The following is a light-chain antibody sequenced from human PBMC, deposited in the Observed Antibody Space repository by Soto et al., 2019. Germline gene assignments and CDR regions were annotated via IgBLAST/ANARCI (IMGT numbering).Light chain of an antibody. J-gene: IGKJ4*01. CDR3: QQYHSYSF. CDR1: QSISSW. V-gene: IGKV1-5*01. Sequence: DIQMTQSPSTLSASVGDRVAITCRASQSISSWLAWYQQKPGKAPKLLIYDASSLESGVPSRFSGSGSGTEFTLTISSLQPDDFATYYCQQYHSYSFFGGGTKVEIK. CDR2: DAS.